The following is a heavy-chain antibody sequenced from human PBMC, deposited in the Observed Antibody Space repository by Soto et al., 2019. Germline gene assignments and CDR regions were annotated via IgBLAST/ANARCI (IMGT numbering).Heavy chain of an antibody. Sequence: ITLKESGPTLVKPTQPLTLTCTFSGFSLTTSGVGVGWIRQPPGKALEWLASIYWNDDKRYSPSLKCMLTLTEDHSKKQVVLTMTNIDPVDSATYYCAYRVGSRVSFDSWGQGTLVTVSS. D-gene: IGHD6-25*01. J-gene: IGHJ4*02. CDR2: IYWNDDK. CDR3: AYRVGSRVSFDS. CDR1: GFSLTTSGVG. V-gene: IGHV2-5*01.